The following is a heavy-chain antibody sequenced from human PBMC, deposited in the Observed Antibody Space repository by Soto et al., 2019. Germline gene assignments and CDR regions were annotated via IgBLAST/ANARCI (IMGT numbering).Heavy chain of an antibody. CDR1: GGSFSSYY. J-gene: IGHJ4*02. D-gene: IGHD4-17*01. Sequence: QVQLQQWGAGLLKPSETLSLTCAVYGGSFSSYYWTWIRQPPGKGLEWIGEINHGGSTSYNPSLKSRVTISVDTSKNQFSLQLNSVTAADTAVYYCARSYETTVAFDFWGQGTLVRLSS. V-gene: IGHV4-34*01. CDR3: ARSYETTVAFDF. CDR2: INHGGST.